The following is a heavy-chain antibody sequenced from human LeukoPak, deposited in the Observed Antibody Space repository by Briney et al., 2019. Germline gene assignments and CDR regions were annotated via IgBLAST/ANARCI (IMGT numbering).Heavy chain of an antibody. V-gene: IGHV3-30*02. D-gene: IGHD3-10*01. Sequence: PGGSLRLSCAASGFTFSSYGMHWVRQAPGKGLEWVAFIRYDGSNKYYADSVKGRFTISRDNSKTTLYLQMTSLRAEDTAVYYCAKDILLWFGEYAPNFDYWGQGTLVTVSS. CDR3: AKDILLWFGEYAPNFDY. CDR1: GFTFSSYG. J-gene: IGHJ4*02. CDR2: IRYDGSNK.